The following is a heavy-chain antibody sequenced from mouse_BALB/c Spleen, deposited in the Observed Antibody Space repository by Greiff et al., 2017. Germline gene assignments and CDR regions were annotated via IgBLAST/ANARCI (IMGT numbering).Heavy chain of an antibody. D-gene: IGHD2-14*01. CDR1: GFAFSSYD. V-gene: IGHV5-12-1*01. Sequence: EVKVVESGGGLVKPGGSLKLSCAASGFAFSSYDMSWVRQTPEKRLEWVAYISSGGGSTYYPDTVKGRFTISRDNAKNTLYLQMSSLKSEDTAMYYCARHDRGAYWGQGTLVTVSA. J-gene: IGHJ3*01. CDR3: ARHDRGAY. CDR2: ISSGGGST.